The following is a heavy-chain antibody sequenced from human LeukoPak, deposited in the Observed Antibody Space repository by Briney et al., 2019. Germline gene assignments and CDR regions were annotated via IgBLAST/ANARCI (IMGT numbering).Heavy chain of an antibody. J-gene: IGHJ4*02. Sequence: PGGSLRLSCAASGFTFSDYYMSWIRQAPGKGLEWVSYISSSGSTIYYADSVKGRFTISRDNAKNSLYLQMNSLRAEDTAVYYCAKGAIRITMVRGVRYYFDYWGQGTLVTVSS. V-gene: IGHV3-11*01. CDR3: AKGAIRITMVRGVRYYFDY. CDR1: GFTFSDYY. CDR2: ISSSGSTI. D-gene: IGHD3-10*01.